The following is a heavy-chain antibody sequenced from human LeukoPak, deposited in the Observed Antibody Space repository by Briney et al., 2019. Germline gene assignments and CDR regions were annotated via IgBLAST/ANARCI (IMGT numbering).Heavy chain of an antibody. V-gene: IGHV3-43*02. CDR2: ISGDSHST. D-gene: IGHD5-18*01. CDR1: GFTFDDYA. CDR3: AQDTEVYIYGYYYYGMDV. Sequence: GGSLRLSCAASGFTFDDYAMYWVRQAPGKGLEWVSLISGDSHSTFYADSVKGRFTISRDNSKNSLYLQMNSLRNDDTALYYCAQDTEVYIYGYYYYGMDVWGQGTTVTVSS. J-gene: IGHJ6*02.